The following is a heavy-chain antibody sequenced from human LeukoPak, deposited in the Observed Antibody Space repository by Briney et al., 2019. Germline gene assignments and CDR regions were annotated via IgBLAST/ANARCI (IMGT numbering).Heavy chain of an antibody. J-gene: IGHJ4*02. CDR2: ISAYNGNT. CDR1: GYTFTSYG. Sequence: GASVKVSCKASGYTFTSYGISWVRQAPGQGREWMGWISAYNGNTNYAQKLQGRVTMTTDTSTSTAYMELRSLRSDDTAVYYCARSSRLDSGSYPDYWGQGTLVTVSS. V-gene: IGHV1-18*01. CDR3: ARSSRLDSGSYPDY. D-gene: IGHD1-26*01.